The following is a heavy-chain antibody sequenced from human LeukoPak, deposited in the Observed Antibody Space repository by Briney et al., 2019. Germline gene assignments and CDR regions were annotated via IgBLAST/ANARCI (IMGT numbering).Heavy chain of an antibody. CDR3: AKDLPSAYCGGDCYSGTPDY. J-gene: IGHJ4*02. Sequence: GGSLRLSCAASGFTFSSYSMNWVRQAPGKGLEWVSAISGSGGSTYYADSVKGRFTISRDNSKNTLYLQMNSLRAEDTAVYYCAKDLPSAYCGGDCYSGTPDYWGQGTLVTVSS. CDR1: GFTFSSYS. D-gene: IGHD2-21*02. CDR2: ISGSGGST. V-gene: IGHV3-23*01.